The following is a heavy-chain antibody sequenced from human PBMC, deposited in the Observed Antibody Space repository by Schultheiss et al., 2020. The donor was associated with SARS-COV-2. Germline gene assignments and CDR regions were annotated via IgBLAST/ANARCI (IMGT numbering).Heavy chain of an antibody. CDR1: GYSISSGYY. Sequence: SETLSLTCAVSGYSISSGYYWSWIRQPAGKGLEWIGYIYYDGGTKYNPSLKSRVTISVDTSKNQFSLKLSSVTAADTAVYYCARDGAAAGTLAYYYYGMDVWGQGTTVTVSS. CDR2: IYYDGGT. D-gene: IGHD6-13*01. V-gene: IGHV4-61*10. CDR3: ARDGAAAGTLAYYYYGMDV. J-gene: IGHJ6*02.